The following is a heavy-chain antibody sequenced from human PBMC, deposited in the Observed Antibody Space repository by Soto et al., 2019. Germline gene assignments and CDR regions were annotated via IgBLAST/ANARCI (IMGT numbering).Heavy chain of an antibody. V-gene: IGHV4-59*01. CDR3: AREGGPYYFGY. CDR2: ISYTGST. Sequence: SETLSLTCTVSGGSISSYYWSWIRQPPGKGLEWIGYISYTGSTNYNPSLKSRIPISVDTSKNQFYLRVTSVTAADTAMYYCAREGGPYYFGYWAQGARVTVSS. J-gene: IGHJ4*02. CDR1: GGSISSYY.